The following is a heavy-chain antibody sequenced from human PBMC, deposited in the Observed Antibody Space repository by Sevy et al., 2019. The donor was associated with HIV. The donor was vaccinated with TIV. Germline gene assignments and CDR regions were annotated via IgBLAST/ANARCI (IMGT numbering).Heavy chain of an antibody. CDR3: ATNMAARPLED. J-gene: IGHJ4*02. CDR1: GYSISSGHY. V-gene: IGHV4-38-2*02. CDR2: IYHSGDT. Sequence: SETLSLTCSVSGYSISSGHYWGWIRQPPGKGLEWIGSIYHSGDTYYNPSLKSRVTISVDTSKNQFSLKLNSVTAADMAVYYCATNMAARPLEDWGQRTLVTVSS. D-gene: IGHD6-6*01.